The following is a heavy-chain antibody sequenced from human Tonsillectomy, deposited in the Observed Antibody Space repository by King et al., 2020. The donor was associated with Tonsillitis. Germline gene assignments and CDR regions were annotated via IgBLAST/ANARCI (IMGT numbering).Heavy chain of an antibody. D-gene: IGHD1-26*01. CDR3: ARRQSIVGVTDY. V-gene: IGHV3-7*01. CDR1: GFTFSNYW. Sequence: VQLVESGGGLVQPGGSLRLSCAASGFTFSNYWMSWVRQAPGKGLEWGANIKRDGSEKYYVDSVKDRLTVSRDNAENSLYLQMNSLRAEDTALYYCARRQSIVGVTDYWGQGTLVTVSA. CDR2: IKRDGSEK. J-gene: IGHJ4*02.